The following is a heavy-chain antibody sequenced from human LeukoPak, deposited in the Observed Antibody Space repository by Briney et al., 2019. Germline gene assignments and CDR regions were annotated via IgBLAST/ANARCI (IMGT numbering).Heavy chain of an antibody. J-gene: IGHJ4*02. Sequence: SETLSLTCAVSGGSISSSNWWSWVRQPPGKGLEWIGEIYHSGSTNYNPSLKSRVTISVDKSKNQFSLKLSSVTAADTAVYYCARSGVVVVAATSTGLDYWGQGTLVTVSS. CDR3: ARSGVVVVAATSTGLDY. V-gene: IGHV4-4*02. CDR2: IYHSGST. D-gene: IGHD2-15*01. CDR1: GGSISSSNW.